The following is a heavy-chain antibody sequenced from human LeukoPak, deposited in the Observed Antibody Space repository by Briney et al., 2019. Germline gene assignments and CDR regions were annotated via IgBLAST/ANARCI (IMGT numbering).Heavy chain of an antibody. CDR1: GFTFSSYG. V-gene: IGHV3-30*18. D-gene: IGHD6-19*01. Sequence: GGSLRLSCAASGFTFSSYGMHWVRQAPGKGLEWVAVISYDGSNKYYADSVKGRFTISRDNSKNTLYLQMNSLRAEDTAVYCCAKDMGIAVAGTAYYYYGMDVWGKGTTVTVSS. CDR3: AKDMGIAVAGTAYYYYGMDV. J-gene: IGHJ6*04. CDR2: ISYDGSNK.